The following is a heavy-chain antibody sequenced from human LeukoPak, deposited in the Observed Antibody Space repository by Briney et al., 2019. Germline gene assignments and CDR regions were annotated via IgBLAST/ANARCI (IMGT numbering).Heavy chain of an antibody. Sequence: GGSLRLSCAASGFSLNNAWMSWVRQAPGKGLEWVSSISSSSSYIYYTDSVKGRFTISRDNAKNSLYLQMNSLRADDTAIYYCARVSLGAAAGTSRWGQGTLVTVSS. D-gene: IGHD6-13*01. CDR1: GFSLNNAW. J-gene: IGHJ4*02. CDR2: ISSSSSYI. CDR3: ARVSLGAAAGTSR. V-gene: IGHV3-21*01.